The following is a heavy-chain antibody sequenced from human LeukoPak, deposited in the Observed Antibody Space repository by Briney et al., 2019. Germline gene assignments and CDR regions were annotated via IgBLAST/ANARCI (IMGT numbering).Heavy chain of an antibody. V-gene: IGHV3-48*01. CDR3: ARDPYSVTIFGVVSGWFDP. Sequence: PGGSLRLSCAASGFTFSSYSMNWVRQAPGEGLEWVSYISSSSSTIYYADSVKGRFTISRDNAKNPLHLQINSLVAEDTAVYYCARDPYSVTIFGVVSGWFDPWGQGTLVTVSS. CDR1: GFTFSSYS. CDR2: ISSSSSTI. D-gene: IGHD3-3*01. J-gene: IGHJ5*02.